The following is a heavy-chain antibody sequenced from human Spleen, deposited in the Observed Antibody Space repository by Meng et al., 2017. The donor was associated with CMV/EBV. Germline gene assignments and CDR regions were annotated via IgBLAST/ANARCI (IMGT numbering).Heavy chain of an antibody. CDR2: INPSGGST. Sequence: ASVKVSCKAPGYTFTSYYMHWVRQAPGQGLEWMGIINPSGGSTSYAQKFQGRVTMTRDTSTSTVYMELSSLRSEDTAVYYCARVRPGGGIDYWGQGTLVTVSS. CDR1: GYTFTSYY. V-gene: IGHV1-46*01. CDR3: ARVRPGGGIDY. D-gene: IGHD3-16*01. J-gene: IGHJ4*02.